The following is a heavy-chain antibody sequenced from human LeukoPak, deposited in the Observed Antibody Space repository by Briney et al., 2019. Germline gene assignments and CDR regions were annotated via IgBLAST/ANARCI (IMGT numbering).Heavy chain of an antibody. Sequence: PSETLSLTCTVSGXSISSSSFYWGWIRQPPGKGLEWIGTIYYSGSPYYNPSLNSRVTISVDTSKNQFSLKLSSVTAADTAVYYCARRRRKGIGDYYDSSGPFDYWGQGTLVTVSS. V-gene: IGHV4-39*01. D-gene: IGHD3-22*01. CDR3: ARRRRKGIGDYYDSSGPFDY. CDR2: IYYSGSP. CDR1: GXSISSSSFY. J-gene: IGHJ4*02.